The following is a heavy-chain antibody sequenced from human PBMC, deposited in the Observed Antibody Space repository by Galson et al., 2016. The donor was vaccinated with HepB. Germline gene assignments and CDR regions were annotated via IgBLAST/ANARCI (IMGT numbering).Heavy chain of an antibody. CDR1: GFTFSTYS. CDR2: ISSSSSDS. V-gene: IGHV3-48*02. J-gene: IGHJ6*02. D-gene: IGHD1-1*01. CDR3: ARGEIGTLPYYYFGMDV. Sequence: SLRLSCAASGFTFSTYSMTWVRQAPGKGLEWISYISSSSSDSFYADSVKGRVTISRDNAKNSLYLKMSSLTDDDTAVYYCARGEIGTLPYYYFGMDVWGQGTTVTGSS.